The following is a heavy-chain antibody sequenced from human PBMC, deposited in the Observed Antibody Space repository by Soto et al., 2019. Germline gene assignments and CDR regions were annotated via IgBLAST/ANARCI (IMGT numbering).Heavy chain of an antibody. D-gene: IGHD3-10*01. CDR2: ISAYNGNT. CDR1: GYTFTSYG. CDR3: ARDITMVEKKYYYYGMDV. Sequence: ASVKVSCKASGYTFTSYGISWVRQAPGQGLEWMGWISAYNGNTNYAQKLQGRVTMTTDTSTSTAYMELRSLRSDDTAVYYCARDITMVEKKYYYYGMDVWGQGTTVTVSS. V-gene: IGHV1-18*01. J-gene: IGHJ6*02.